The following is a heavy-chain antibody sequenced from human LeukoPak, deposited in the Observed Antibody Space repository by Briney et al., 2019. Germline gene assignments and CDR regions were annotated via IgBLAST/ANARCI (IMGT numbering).Heavy chain of an antibody. CDR1: DFSLNSNGVG. D-gene: IGHD4-17*01. J-gene: IGHJ4*02. Sequence: SGPTMVNPTQTLTLTCAFSDFSLNSNGVGVGWIRQPLGQALECVALIYWDVDKRYSPSLRSRLTITKDTSKNQVVLTMTNMDPVDTATYYCAHLTTVISSFDYWGQGALVTVSS. V-gene: IGHV2-5*02. CDR3: AHLTTVISSFDY. CDR2: IYWDVDK.